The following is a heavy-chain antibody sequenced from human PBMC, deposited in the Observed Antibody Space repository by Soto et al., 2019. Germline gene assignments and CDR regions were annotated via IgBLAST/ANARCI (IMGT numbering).Heavy chain of an antibody. D-gene: IGHD4-17*01. CDR3: ARAGDYPLTGTFDI. V-gene: IGHV4-4*02. Sequence: QVRLQESGPGLVKPSGTLSLTCAVSGGSISSNNWWSWVRQPPGKGLEWIGEIYRSGSTNYNPSLKSRVTISIDKSKNQFSLKLNSVTAADTAVYYCARAGDYPLTGTFDIWGQGTMVTVSS. CDR2: IYRSGST. J-gene: IGHJ3*02. CDR1: GGSISSNNW.